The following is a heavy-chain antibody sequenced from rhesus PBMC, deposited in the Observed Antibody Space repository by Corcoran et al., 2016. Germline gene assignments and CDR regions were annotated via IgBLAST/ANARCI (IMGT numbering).Heavy chain of an antibody. V-gene: IGHV3-116*02. J-gene: IGHJ6*01. CDR2: IKKKVNGGTQ. CDR3: SKKSPGAGFGLDS. Sequence: EVRLVESGGGLVQPGGSLRLSCAASGFTFSDYYLSWVRQAPGKGPERVGFIKKKVNGGTQEKPASVKGRFTISRDDYKGVASLEMNSLKTDDTAVYYCSKKSPGAGFGLDSWGQGVVVTVSS. CDR1: GFTFSDYY.